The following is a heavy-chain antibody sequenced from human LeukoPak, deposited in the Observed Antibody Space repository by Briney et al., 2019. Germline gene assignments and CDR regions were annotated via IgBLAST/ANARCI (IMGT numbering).Heavy chain of an antibody. CDR2: VFYSGST. Sequence: SQTLSLTCTVSDDSIKNYFWTWIRQSPGKGLEWIGYVFYSGSTSYNPSLRSRLTMSVDTPKSQFSLNLKSVTAADTAVYYCARGTRRYYDGSGYYYGEFDYWGQGILVTVSS. V-gene: IGHV4-59*01. J-gene: IGHJ4*02. D-gene: IGHD3-22*01. CDR1: DDSIKNYF. CDR3: ARGTRRYYDGSGYYYGEFDY.